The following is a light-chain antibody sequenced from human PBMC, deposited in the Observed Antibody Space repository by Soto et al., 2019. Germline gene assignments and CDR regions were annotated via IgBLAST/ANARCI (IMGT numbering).Light chain of an antibody. CDR1: QSISSW. CDR3: QQYNSDSWT. CDR2: DAS. J-gene: IGKJ1*01. V-gene: IGKV1-5*01. Sequence: DIQMTQSPSTLSASVGDRVTITCRASQSISSWLAWYQQKPGKAHKLLIYDASSLESGFPSRFSGSGSGTEFTLTIRSLQPDDFATDYCQQYNSDSWTFGQGTKVEI.